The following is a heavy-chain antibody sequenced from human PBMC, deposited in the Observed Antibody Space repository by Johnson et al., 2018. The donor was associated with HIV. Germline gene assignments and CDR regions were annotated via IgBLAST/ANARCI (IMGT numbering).Heavy chain of an antibody. CDR3: ARDRRQFLEWLSDAFDI. J-gene: IGHJ3*02. D-gene: IGHD3-3*01. CDR1: GFTFSSYA. Sequence: QVQLVESWGGVVQPGRSLRLSCAASGFTFSSYAMHWVRQAPGKGLEWVAVISYDGSNKYYADSVKGRITISSDNSKNTLYLQMSSLRVADTAVYYCARDRRQFLEWLSDAFDIWGQGTMVTVSS. CDR2: ISYDGSNK. V-gene: IGHV3-30*04.